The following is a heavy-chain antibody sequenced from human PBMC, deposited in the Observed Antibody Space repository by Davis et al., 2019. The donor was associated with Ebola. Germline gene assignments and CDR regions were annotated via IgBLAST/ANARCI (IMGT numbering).Heavy chain of an antibody. D-gene: IGHD3-9*01. J-gene: IGHJ4*02. V-gene: IGHV3-30*03. CDR2: ISYDGSNK. Sequence: GESLKISCAASGFTFSSYGMHWVRQAPGKGLEWVAVISYDGSNKYYADSVKGRFTISRDNSKNTLYLQMNSLRAEDTAVYYCARGWENYDILTGSFDYWGQGTLVTVSS. CDR3: ARGWENYDILTGSFDY. CDR1: GFTFSSYG.